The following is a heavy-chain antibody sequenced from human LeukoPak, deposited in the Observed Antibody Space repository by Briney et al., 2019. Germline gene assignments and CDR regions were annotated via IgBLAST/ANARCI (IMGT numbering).Heavy chain of an antibody. V-gene: IGHV1-46*01. CDR2: INPSGGST. Sequence: ASVKVSCKASGYTFTSYGISWVRQAPGQGLEWMGIINPSGGSTSYAQKFQGRVTMTRDTSTSTVYMELSSLRSEDTAVYYCARAGTDSYDYVWGSYRYNDPFDYWGQGTLVTVSS. D-gene: IGHD3-16*02. J-gene: IGHJ4*02. CDR3: ARAGTDSYDYVWGSYRYNDPFDY. CDR1: GYTFTSYG.